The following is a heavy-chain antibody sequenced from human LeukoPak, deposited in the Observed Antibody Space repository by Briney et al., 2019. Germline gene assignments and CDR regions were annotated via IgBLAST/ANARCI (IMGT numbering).Heavy chain of an antibody. D-gene: IGHD3-10*01. J-gene: IGHJ4*02. CDR1: GGSISSGGYY. CDR3: ARARVRGAPFDY. CDR2: IYYSGST. V-gene: IGHV4-31*03. Sequence: SETLSLTCTVSGGSISSGGYYWSWIRQHPGKGLEWIGYIYYSGSTYYNPSLKSRVTISVDTSKNQFSLKLSSMTAADTAVYYCARARVRGAPFDYWGQGTLVTVSS.